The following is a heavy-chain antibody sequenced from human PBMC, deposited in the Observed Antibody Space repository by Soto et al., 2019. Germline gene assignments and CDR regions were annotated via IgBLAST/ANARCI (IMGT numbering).Heavy chain of an antibody. CDR1: GYSFASYW. J-gene: IGHJ4*02. D-gene: IGHD3-22*01. V-gene: IGHV5-10-1*01. Sequence: GESLTISCKGSGYSFASYWITWVRQKPGKGLEWLGRIDPSDSQTYYSPSFRGHVTISVTKSITTVFLQWSSLRASDTAMYYCARQIYDSDTGPNFQYYFDSWGQGTPVTGSS. CDR2: IDPSDSQT. CDR3: ARQIYDSDTGPNFQYYFDS.